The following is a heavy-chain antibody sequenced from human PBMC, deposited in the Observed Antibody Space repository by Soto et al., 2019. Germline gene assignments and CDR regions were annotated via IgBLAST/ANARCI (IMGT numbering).Heavy chain of an antibody. CDR1: GGSISSGDYY. V-gene: IGHV4-30-4*02. CDR3: ARTPGNGWSHWFDP. Sequence: PSETLSLTCTVSGGSISSGDYYWSWIRQPPGKGLEWIGYIYYSGSTYYNPSLKSRVTISVDTSKNQFSLNLSSMTAADTAVYYCARTPGNGWSHWFDPWGQGTLVTVSS. D-gene: IGHD6-19*01. J-gene: IGHJ5*02. CDR2: IYYSGST.